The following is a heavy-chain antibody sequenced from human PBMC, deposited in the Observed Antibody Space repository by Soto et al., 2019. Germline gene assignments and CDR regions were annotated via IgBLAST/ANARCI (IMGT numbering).Heavy chain of an antibody. CDR1: GFTFSSYD. CDR2: IGTAGDT. Sequence: EVQLVESGGGLVQPGGSLRLSCAASGFTFSSYDMHWVRQATGKGLEWVSAIGTAGDTYYPGSVKGRFTISRENAKNSLYLQMNSLRAEDTAVYYCARSSAGTYYDILTGYHPASDWYFDLWGRGTLVTVSS. J-gene: IGHJ2*01. D-gene: IGHD3-9*01. CDR3: ARSSAGTYYDILTGYHPASDWYFDL. V-gene: IGHV3-13*01.